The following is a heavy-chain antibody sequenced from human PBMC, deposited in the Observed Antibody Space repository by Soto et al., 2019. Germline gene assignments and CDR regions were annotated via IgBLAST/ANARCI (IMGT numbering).Heavy chain of an antibody. CDR1: GGSISSGGYY. CDR3: AGTRPVTPLDYFDY. V-gene: IGHV4-31*03. CDR2: IYYSGST. Sequence: QVQLQESGPGLVKPSQTLSLTCTVSGGSISSGGYYWSWIRQHPGKGLEWIGYIYYSGSTYYNPSLKSRFTISVDTSKHQFSLQLSSVTAADTAVYYCAGTRPVTPLDYFDYWGQGTLVTVSS. J-gene: IGHJ4*02. D-gene: IGHD2-15*01.